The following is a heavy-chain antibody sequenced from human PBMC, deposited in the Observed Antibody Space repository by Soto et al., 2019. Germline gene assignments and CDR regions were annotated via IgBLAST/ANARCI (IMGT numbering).Heavy chain of an antibody. V-gene: IGHV4-39*01. CDR1: GGSISSSSYY. CDR3: ARAQWELQTFYFDY. Sequence: SETLSLTCTVPGGSISSSSYYWGWIRQPPGKGLEWIGSIYYSGSTYYNPSLKSRVTISVDTSKNQFSLKLSSVTAADTAVYYCARAQWELQTFYFDYWGQGTLVTVSS. CDR2: IYYSGST. D-gene: IGHD1-26*01. J-gene: IGHJ4*02.